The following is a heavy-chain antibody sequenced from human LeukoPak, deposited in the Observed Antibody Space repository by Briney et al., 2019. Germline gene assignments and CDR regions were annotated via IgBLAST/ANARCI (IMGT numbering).Heavy chain of an antibody. CDR1: GFPFSDHE. V-gene: IGHV3-48*03. Sequence: PGGSLRLSCAASGFPFSDHEMNWVRQAPGKGLEWVSYISPSGIHTPYADSVKGRFTVSRDNAKNSLSLELNSLRVDDTAIYYCARVGSTAEAGTPDYWGQGTLVTVSS. CDR2: ISPSGIHT. CDR3: ARVGSTAEAGTPDY. D-gene: IGHD6-13*01. J-gene: IGHJ4*02.